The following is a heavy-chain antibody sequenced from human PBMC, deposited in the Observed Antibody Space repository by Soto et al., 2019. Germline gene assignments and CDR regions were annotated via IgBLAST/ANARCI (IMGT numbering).Heavy chain of an antibody. V-gene: IGHV4-4*07. CDR1: GGSISSYY. CDR2: IYTSGST. Sequence: SETLSLTCTVSGGSISSYYWSWIRQPAGKGLEWIGRIYTSGSTNYNPSLKSRVTMSVDTSKNQFSLKLSSVTAADTAVYYCARGNVVVPATGLDWFDTWGQGTLVTVSS. CDR3: ARGNVVVPATGLDWFDT. D-gene: IGHD2-15*01. J-gene: IGHJ5*02.